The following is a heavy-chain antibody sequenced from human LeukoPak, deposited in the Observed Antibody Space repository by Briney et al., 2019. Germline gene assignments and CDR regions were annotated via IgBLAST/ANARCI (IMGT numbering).Heavy chain of an antibody. CDR1: GGSISSGDYY. CDR3: AREGYYYDSSGQRTVDY. J-gene: IGHJ4*02. CDR2: IYYSGST. D-gene: IGHD3-22*01. Sequence: SETLSLTCTVSGGSISSGDYYWSWIRQPPGKGLEWIGYIYYSGSTYYNPSLKSRVTISVDTSKNQFSLKLSSVTAADTAVYYCAREGYYYDSSGQRTVDYWGQGTLVTVSS. V-gene: IGHV4-30-4*01.